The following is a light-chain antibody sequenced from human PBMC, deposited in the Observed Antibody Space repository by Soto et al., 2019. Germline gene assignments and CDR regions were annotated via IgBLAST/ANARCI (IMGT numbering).Light chain of an antibody. CDR3: HQYNNWPPER. CDR1: QSVGSH. Sequence: EIVMTQSPGTLSASPGERATLSFSVSQSVGSHLAWYQQRPGQAPRLLIYGASTRASGIPARFSGSGSGTEFTLTISSLQSEDFAVYYCHQYNNWPPERFGHGTKVEIK. CDR2: GAS. V-gene: IGKV3-15*01. J-gene: IGKJ1*01.